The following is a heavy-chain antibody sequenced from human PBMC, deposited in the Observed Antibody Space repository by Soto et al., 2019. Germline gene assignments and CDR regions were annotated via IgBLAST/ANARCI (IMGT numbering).Heavy chain of an antibody. CDR1: GYSFVSLR. CDR3: ARDYLSSMPSLASCDY. V-gene: IGHV1-46*04. J-gene: IGHJ4*02. CDR2: INLFDGVT. D-gene: IGHD2-2*01. Sequence: QVQLVQSGAEVTKPGASVRLSCKASGYSFVSLRMHWVRKAPGQGLEWIGFINLFDGVTAHAQKMQGRVTMTRDKSTSTVYMELSSLSSEDAAVYYCARDYLSSMPSLASCDYWVRGALVTVSA.